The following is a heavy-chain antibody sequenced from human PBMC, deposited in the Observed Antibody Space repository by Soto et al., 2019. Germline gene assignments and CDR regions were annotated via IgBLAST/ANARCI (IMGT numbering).Heavy chain of an antibody. CDR2: ISAGGNLI. CDR3: AKRQGIGAAAKNFDF. D-gene: IGHD6-13*01. CDR1: GFTFSDYT. V-gene: IGHV3-23*01. Sequence: PGGSLRLSCSASGFTFSDYTMQWVRQAPGKGLEWVSGISAGGNLIYYADSVRGRFTMSRDNSKNMLYLQMNSLRAEDTAVYFCAKRQGIGAAAKNFDFWGQGARVTVSS. J-gene: IGHJ4*02.